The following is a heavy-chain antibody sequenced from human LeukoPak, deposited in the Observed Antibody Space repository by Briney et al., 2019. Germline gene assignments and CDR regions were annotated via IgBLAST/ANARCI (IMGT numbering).Heavy chain of an antibody. Sequence: SETLSLTCTVSGDSIDSYYWSWIRQPPGKGLEWIGTIYYSGSTYYSPSLRSRLTISVDTSKNQFSLNLSSVTATDTAVYYCARHYSSYYYFYGMDVWGQGTTVTVSS. D-gene: IGHD2-15*01. V-gene: IGHV4-39*01. CDR1: GDSIDSYY. J-gene: IGHJ6*02. CDR2: IYYSGST. CDR3: ARHYSSYYYFYGMDV.